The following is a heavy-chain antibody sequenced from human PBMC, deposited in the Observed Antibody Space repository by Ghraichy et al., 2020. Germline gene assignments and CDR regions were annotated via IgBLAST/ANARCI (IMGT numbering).Heavy chain of an antibody. V-gene: IGHV4-61*01. CDR1: GGSVSSGSSY. Sequence: SETLSLTCTVSGGSVSSGSSYWNWIRQPPGKGLEWIGYIYYSGSTNYNPSLKSRVTMSVDTSKNQFSLKLNSVTAADTAFDYCARDQGITQFDFWGQGALVTVSS. CDR2: IYYSGST. J-gene: IGHJ4*02. D-gene: IGHD3-10*01. CDR3: ARDQGITQFDF.